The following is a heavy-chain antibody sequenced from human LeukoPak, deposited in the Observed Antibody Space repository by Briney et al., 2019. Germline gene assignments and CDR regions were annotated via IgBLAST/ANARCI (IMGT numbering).Heavy chain of an antibody. V-gene: IGHV1-69*06. Sequence: ASVKVSCKASGGTFSSYAISWVRQAPGQGLEWMGGIIPIFGTANYAQKFQGRVTITADKPTSTAYMELSSLRSEDTAVYYCAREALGYCSSTSCSNYFDYWGQGTLVTVSS. D-gene: IGHD2-2*01. CDR2: IIPIFGTA. CDR3: AREALGYCSSTSCSNYFDY. J-gene: IGHJ4*02. CDR1: GGTFSSYA.